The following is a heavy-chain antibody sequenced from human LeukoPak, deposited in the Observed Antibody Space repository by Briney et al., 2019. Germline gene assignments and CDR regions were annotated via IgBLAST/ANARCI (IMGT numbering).Heavy chain of an antibody. V-gene: IGHV3-23*01. D-gene: IGHD2-2*01. CDR3: AKVGPGCSSTSCYPGY. CDR1: GFTFSSYA. Sequence: GGSLRLSCAASGFTFSSYAMGWVRQAPGEGLEWVSSISGSGGSTYYADSVKGRFTISRDNSKNTLYLQMNSLRAEDTAVYYCAKVGPGCSSTSCYPGYWGQGTLVTVSS. J-gene: IGHJ4*02. CDR2: ISGSGGST.